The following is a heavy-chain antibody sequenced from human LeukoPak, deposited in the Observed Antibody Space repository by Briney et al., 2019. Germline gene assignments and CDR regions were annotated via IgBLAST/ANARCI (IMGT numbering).Heavy chain of an antibody. V-gene: IGHV3-23*01. D-gene: IGHD6-13*01. Sequence: GGSLRLSCAASGFSFSNYWMSWVRQAPGKGLEWVSGISGSGDGPYYTDSVKGRFTISRDNSKNTLYLQINRLRAEDTVVYYCAKDTSSWYYGLDYWGQGTLVTVSS. J-gene: IGHJ4*02. CDR1: GFSFSNYW. CDR2: ISGSGDGP. CDR3: AKDTSSWYYGLDY.